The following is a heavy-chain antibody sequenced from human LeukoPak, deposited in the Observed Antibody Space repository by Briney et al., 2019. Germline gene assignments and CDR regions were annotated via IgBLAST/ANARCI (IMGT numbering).Heavy chain of an antibody. V-gene: IGHV3-7*01. CDR3: ARDRNTIFGEWAVDY. D-gene: IGHD3-3*01. Sequence: GGSLRLSCGASGFTFSSYWMSWVRQAPGKGLEWVANIKQDGSEKYYVDSVKGRFTISRDNAKNSLYLQMNSLRAEDTAVYYCARDRNTIFGEWAVDYWGQGTLVTVSS. CDR1: GFTFSSYW. CDR2: IKQDGSEK. J-gene: IGHJ4*02.